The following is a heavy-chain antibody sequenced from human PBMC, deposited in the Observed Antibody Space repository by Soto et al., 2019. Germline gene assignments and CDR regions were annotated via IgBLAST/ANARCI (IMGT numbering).Heavy chain of an antibody. Sequence: GGSLRLSCAASGVTLSSYAMSWVRQAPGKGLEWVSAISGSGGSTYYADSVKGRFTISRDNSKNTLYLQMNSLRAEDTAVYYCAIAVGAPPYFDYWGQGTLVTVPS. V-gene: IGHV3-23*01. CDR1: GVTLSSYA. D-gene: IGHD1-26*01. CDR3: AIAVGAPPYFDY. J-gene: IGHJ4*02. CDR2: ISGSGGST.